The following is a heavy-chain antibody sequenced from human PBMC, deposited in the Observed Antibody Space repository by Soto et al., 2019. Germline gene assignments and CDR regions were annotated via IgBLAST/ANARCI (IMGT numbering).Heavy chain of an antibody. CDR3: AKSPYGSGSAYYFDY. V-gene: IGHV3-23*01. CDR2: ISGSGGST. J-gene: IGHJ4*02. D-gene: IGHD3-10*01. Sequence: GGSLRLSCAASGFTFSSYAMSWVRQAPGKGLEWVSAISGSGGSTYYADSVKGRFTISRDNSKNTLYLQMNSLRAEDTAVYYCAKSPYGSGSAYYFDYWGQGTLVTVSS. CDR1: GFTFSSYA.